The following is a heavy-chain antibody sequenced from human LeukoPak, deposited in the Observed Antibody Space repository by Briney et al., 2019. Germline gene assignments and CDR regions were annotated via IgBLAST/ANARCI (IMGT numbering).Heavy chain of an antibody. CDR1: GITVSNYG. D-gene: IGHD3-22*01. CDR3: AKRGVVIRVILVGFHKEAYYFDS. Sequence: GGSLRLSCAVSGITVSNYGMSWVRQAPGKGLEWVAGISGSGGSTHYADSVKGGVTISRDNPRNPLYLQMNSLRPEDTAVYFCAKRGVVIRVILVGFHKEAYYFDSWGQGALVTVSS. CDR2: ISGSGGST. J-gene: IGHJ4*02. V-gene: IGHV3-23*01.